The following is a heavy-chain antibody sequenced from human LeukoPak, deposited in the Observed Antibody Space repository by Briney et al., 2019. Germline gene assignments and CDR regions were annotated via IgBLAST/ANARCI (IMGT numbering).Heavy chain of an antibody. CDR2: MNPNSGNT. V-gene: IGHV1-8*01. CDR1: GYTFTSYD. Sequence: ASVKVSCKASGYTFTSYDINWVRQATGQGLEWMGWMNPNSGNTGYAQKFQGRVTMTRNTSISTAYMELSSLRSEDTAVCYCARGGSGSYHIDYWGQGTLVTVSS. D-gene: IGHD1-26*01. CDR3: ARGGSGSYHIDY. J-gene: IGHJ4*02.